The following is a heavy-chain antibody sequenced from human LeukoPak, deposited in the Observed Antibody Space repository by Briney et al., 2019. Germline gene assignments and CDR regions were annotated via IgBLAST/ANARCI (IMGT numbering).Heavy chain of an antibody. J-gene: IGHJ4*02. CDR2: IYYSGRT. Sequence: SETLSLTCTVSGGSISSYYWSWIRQPPGKGLEWIGDIYYSGRTNYNPSLKSRGTISVDTSKNQFSLKLSSVTAADTAVYYCARLEQQLVQGAYYFDYWGQGTLVTVSS. CDR1: GGSISSYY. CDR3: ARLEQQLVQGAYYFDY. D-gene: IGHD6-13*01. V-gene: IGHV4-59*08.